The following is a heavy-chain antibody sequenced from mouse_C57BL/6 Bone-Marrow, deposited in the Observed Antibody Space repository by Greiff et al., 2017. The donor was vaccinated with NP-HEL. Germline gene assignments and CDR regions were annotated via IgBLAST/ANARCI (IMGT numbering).Heavy chain of an antibody. Sequence: QVQLQQSGPELVKPGASVKLSCKASGYTFTSYDINWVKQRPGQGLEWIGWIYPRDGSTKYNEKFKGKATLTVDTSSSTAYMELHSLTSEDSAVYVCARGEVYYYGSIYFDYWGQGTTRTVSS. CDR1: GYTFTSYD. CDR3: ARGEVYYYGSIYFDY. CDR2: IYPRDGST. V-gene: IGHV1-85*01. D-gene: IGHD1-1*01. J-gene: IGHJ2*01.